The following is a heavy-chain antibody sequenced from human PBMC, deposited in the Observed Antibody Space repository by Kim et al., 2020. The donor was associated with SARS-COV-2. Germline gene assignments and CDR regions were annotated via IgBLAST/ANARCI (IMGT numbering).Heavy chain of an antibody. CDR2: INHSGST. V-gene: IGHV4-34*01. J-gene: IGHJ4*02. CDR3: ARNVRARYSYGPPLEY. D-gene: IGHD5-18*01. Sequence: SETLSLTCAVYGGSFSGYYWSWIRQPPGKGLEWIGEINHSGSTNYNPSLKSRVTISVDTSKNQFSLKLSSVTAADTAVYYCARNVRARYSYGPPLEYWGQGTLVTVSS. CDR1: GGSFSGYY.